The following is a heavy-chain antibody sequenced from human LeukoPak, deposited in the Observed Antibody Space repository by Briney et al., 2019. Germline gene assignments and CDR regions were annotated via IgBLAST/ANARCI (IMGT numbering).Heavy chain of an antibody. D-gene: IGHD5/OR15-5a*01. CDR1: GGSISSSSYY. V-gene: IGHV4-39*02. CDR3: ARLQIMDGNGYFYDHGLFDF. CDR2: IYYSGST. J-gene: IGHJ4*02. Sequence: PSETLSLTCTVSGGSISSSSYYWGWIRQPPGKGLEWIGSIYYSGSTYYNPSLKSRVTMSLDTSKNHFSLRLTSVTAADTAVYYCARLQIMDGNGYFYDHGLFDFWGQGTLVTVSS.